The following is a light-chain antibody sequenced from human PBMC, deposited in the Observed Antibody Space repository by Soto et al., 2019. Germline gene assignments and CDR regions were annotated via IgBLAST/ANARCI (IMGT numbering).Light chain of an antibody. CDR1: QTLANY. V-gene: IGKV3-20*01. Sequence: EVVLTQSPATLSLSPGERATLSCRASQTLANYLAWYQQRPGQAPRLLIYGASSRATGIPDRFSGRGSGTDFTLTISRLEPEDFAVYYCQQYGSSPTWTFGQGTKVEIK. CDR3: QQYGSSPTWT. J-gene: IGKJ1*01. CDR2: GAS.